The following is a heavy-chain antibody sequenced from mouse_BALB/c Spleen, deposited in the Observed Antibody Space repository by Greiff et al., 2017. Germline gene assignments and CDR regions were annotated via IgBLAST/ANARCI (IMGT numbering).Heavy chain of an antibody. J-gene: IGHJ2*01. CDR2: INPSTGYT. V-gene: IGHV1-7*01. CDR3: ARSSGTVYFDC. Sequence: VQLQQSGAELAKPGASVKMSCKASGYTFTSYWMHWVKQRPGQGLEWIGYINPSTGYTEYNQKFKDKATLTADKSSSTAYMQLSSLTSEDSAVYYCARSSGTVYFDCWGQGTTLTVSS. D-gene: IGHD4-1*01. CDR1: GYTFTSYW.